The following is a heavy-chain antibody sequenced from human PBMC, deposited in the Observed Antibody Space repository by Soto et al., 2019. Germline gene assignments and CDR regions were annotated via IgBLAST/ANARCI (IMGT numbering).Heavy chain of an antibody. Sequence: SETLSLTCTVSGGSISSGDYYWSLIRQPPGRGLEWIGYIYYSGSTYYNPSLKSRVTISVDTSKNQFPLKLSSVTAADTAVYYCAREGGRINYVFLTGQYYSSGAAFDIWGQGAMVTVSS. V-gene: IGHV4-30-4*01. J-gene: IGHJ3*02. CDR3: AREGGRINYVFLTGQYYSSGAAFDI. CDR2: IYYSGST. CDR1: GGSISSGDYY. D-gene: IGHD3-9*01.